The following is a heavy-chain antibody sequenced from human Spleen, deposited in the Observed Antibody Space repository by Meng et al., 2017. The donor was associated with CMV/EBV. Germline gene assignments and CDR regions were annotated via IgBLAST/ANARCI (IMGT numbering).Heavy chain of an antibody. CDR3: ARSTPYDI. J-gene: IGHJ3*02. V-gene: IGHV4-34*01. CDR2: INHSGST. CDR1: GRSFSGYY. Sequence: LSLPCAVCGRSFSGYYFNWIRQPPGKGLEWIGEINHSGSTNYNPSLKSRVTISIDTSSNQFSLKLRSVTAADTAVYCCARSTPYDIWGRGTVVTVSS.